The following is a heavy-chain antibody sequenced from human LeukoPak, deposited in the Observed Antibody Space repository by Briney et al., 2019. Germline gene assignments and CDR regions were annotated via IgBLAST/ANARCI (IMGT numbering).Heavy chain of an antibody. D-gene: IGHD3-22*01. V-gene: IGHV4-59*11. Sequence: KPSETLSLTCTVSDDSIKSHFWTWIRQPPGKGLEWIGYVYYSGSGSSNPSLKSRLTMSVDTSKCQFYLNLNSVTTADTAMYYCARGSRRHYDGSGYYFGEFDYWGQGILVTVSS. CDR2: VYYSGSG. J-gene: IGHJ4*02. CDR3: ARGSRRHYDGSGYYFGEFDY. CDR1: DDSIKSHF.